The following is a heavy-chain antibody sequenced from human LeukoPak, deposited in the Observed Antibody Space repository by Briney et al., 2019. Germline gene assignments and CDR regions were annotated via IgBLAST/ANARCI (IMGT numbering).Heavy chain of an antibody. D-gene: IGHD3-10*01. CDR1: GYIFTGYY. J-gene: IGHJ4*02. Sequence: ASVKVSCKASGYIFTGYYMHWVRQAPGHGLEWMGWINPNSGDTNYAQKFQGRVTMTRDTSISTAYMELSRLRSDDTAVYYCARAYASGGYSGPFWDYWGQGTLVTVSS. CDR2: INPNSGDT. V-gene: IGHV1-2*02. CDR3: ARAYASGGYSGPFWDY.